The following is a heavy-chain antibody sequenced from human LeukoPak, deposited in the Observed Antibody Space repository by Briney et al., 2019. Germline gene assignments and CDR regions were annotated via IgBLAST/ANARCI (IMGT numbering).Heavy chain of an antibody. CDR2: IYYLGFP. Sequence: SETLSLTCTVSGGSISSDHYYWSWIRQPPGKGLEWIGSIYYLGFPYSDPSLKSRVTMSVDTSKNQFSLKLTSVTAADTAVYYCAREGKKEMATSFDYWGQGTLVTVSS. D-gene: IGHD5-24*01. CDR3: AREGKKEMATSFDY. CDR1: GGSISSDHYY. J-gene: IGHJ4*02. V-gene: IGHV4-39*07.